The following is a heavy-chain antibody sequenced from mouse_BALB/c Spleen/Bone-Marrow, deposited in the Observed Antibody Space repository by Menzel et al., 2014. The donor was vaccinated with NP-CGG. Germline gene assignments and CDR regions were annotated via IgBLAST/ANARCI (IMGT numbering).Heavy chain of an antibody. V-gene: IGHV1S81*02. Sequence: VQLQQSGAELVKPGASVKLSCKASGYTFTSYWMHWVKQRPGQGLEWIGEINPSNGRTNYNEKFKSKVTLTVDKSSSTAYMQLSSLTSEDSAVYYCARWGITLAYWGQGTLVTVSA. J-gene: IGHJ3*01. CDR1: GYTFTSYW. CDR3: ARWGITLAY. CDR2: INPSNGRT. D-gene: IGHD2-4*01.